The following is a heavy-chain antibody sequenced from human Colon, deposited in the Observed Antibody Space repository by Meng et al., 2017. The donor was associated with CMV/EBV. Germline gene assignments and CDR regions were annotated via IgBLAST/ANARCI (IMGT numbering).Heavy chain of an antibody. V-gene: IGHV3-7*01. CDR3: TTRSQAPAN. Sequence: GGSLRLSCGVSGFNFKTYWMSWVRQAPGKGLEWVANLNEDGNEKYYVDSVKGRFIISRDNARNSLYLQMNNLRVDDTAVYYCTTRSQAPANWGQGALVTVSS. D-gene: IGHD1-26*01. CDR1: GFNFKTYW. J-gene: IGHJ4*02. CDR2: LNEDGNEK.